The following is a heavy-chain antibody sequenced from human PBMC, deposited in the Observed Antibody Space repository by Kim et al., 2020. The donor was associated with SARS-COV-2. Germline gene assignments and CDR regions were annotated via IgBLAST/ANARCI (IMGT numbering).Heavy chain of an antibody. CDR3: ARLPAGYSYGYAPMDV. CDR2: IIPIFGTA. D-gene: IGHD5-18*01. CDR1: GGTFSSYA. J-gene: IGHJ6*02. V-gene: IGHV1-69*13. Sequence: SVKVSCKASGGTFSSYAISWVRQDPGQGLEWMGGIIPIFGTANYAQKFQGRVTITADESTSTAYMELSSLRSADTAAYYCARLPAGYSYGYAPMDVWGQGTTVTVSS.